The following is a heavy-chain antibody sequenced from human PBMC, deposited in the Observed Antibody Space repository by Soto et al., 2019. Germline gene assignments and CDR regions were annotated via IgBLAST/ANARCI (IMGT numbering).Heavy chain of an antibody. J-gene: IGHJ6*02. V-gene: IGHV4-4*07. Sequence: SETLSLTCTVSGGSISSYYWSWIRQPAGKGLEWIGRIYTSGSTNYNPSPKSRVTMSVDTSKNQFSLKLGSVTAADTAVYYCARHYYYYGMDVWGQGTTVTVSS. CDR3: ARHYYYYGMDV. CDR2: IYTSGST. CDR1: GGSISSYY.